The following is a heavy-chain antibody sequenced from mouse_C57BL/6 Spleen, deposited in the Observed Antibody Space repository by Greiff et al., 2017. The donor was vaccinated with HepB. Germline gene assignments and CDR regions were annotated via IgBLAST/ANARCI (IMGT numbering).Heavy chain of an antibody. CDR2: INPNNGGT. CDR3: ARSGDYYGSSLAWFAY. J-gene: IGHJ3*01. CDR1: GYTFTDYN. Sequence: EVQLQQSGPELVKPGASVKMSCKASGYTFTDYNMHWVKQSHGKSLEWIGYINPNNGGTSYNQKFKGKATLTVNKSSSTAYMELRSLTSEDSAVYYCARSGDYYGSSLAWFAYWGQGTLVTVSA. V-gene: IGHV1-22*01. D-gene: IGHD1-1*01.